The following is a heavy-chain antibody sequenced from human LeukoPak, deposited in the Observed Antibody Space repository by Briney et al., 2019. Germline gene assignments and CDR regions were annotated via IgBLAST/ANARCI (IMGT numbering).Heavy chain of an antibody. Sequence: PGGSLRLFCAASGFTYSSYAMSGVRQAPGKGLEGVSDISGCGGSTYYADSVKGRFTISRDNSKNTLYLQMNSLRAEDTAVYYCAKCNRRGATTGFDYWGQGTLVTVSS. CDR2: ISGCGGST. V-gene: IGHV3-23*01. D-gene: IGHD4-17*01. CDR1: GFTYSSYA. CDR3: AKCNRRGATTGFDY. J-gene: IGHJ4*02.